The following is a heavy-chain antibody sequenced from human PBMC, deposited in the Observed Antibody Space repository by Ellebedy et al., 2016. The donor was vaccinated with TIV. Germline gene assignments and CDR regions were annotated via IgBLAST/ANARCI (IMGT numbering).Heavy chain of an antibody. CDR1: GFVFSGFA. V-gene: IGHV3-21*04. J-gene: IGHJ4*02. CDR3: ARDKDFWSGYFCDY. Sequence: GESLKISCAASGFVFSGFAMNWVRQAPGKGLEWVSSIGASENDVFYTDSVKGRFTISRDNAKNSLYLQMNSLRAEDTAVYYCARDKDFWSGYFCDYWGQGTLVTVSS. D-gene: IGHD3-3*01. CDR2: IGASENDV.